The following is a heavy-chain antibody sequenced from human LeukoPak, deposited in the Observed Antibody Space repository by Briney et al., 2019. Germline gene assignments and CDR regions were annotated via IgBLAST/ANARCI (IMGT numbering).Heavy chain of an antibody. CDR2: ISYDGRNK. D-gene: IGHD3-3*01. CDR1: GFTFSSCA. J-gene: IGHJ3*02. V-gene: IGHV3-30*04. Sequence: GGSLRLSCAASGFTFSSCAMHWVRQAPGKGLEWVAGISYDGRNKYFADSVKGQFTISRDNSKTTLYLQINRPSDEGATVYYCAGGKPLTGGDFPDIGGQGTMVTAS. CDR3: AGGKPLTGGDFPDI.